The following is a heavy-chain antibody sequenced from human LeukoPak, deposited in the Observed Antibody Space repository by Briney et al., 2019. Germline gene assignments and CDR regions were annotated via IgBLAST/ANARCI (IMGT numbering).Heavy chain of an antibody. CDR3: ARYIVGATNFDY. J-gene: IGHJ4*02. D-gene: IGHD1-26*01. CDR2: IYYSGST. Sequence: SETLSLTCTVSGASISSYYWSWIRQPPGKGLEWIGYIYYSGSTNYNPSLKSRVTISVDTSKNQFSLKLSSVTAADTAVYYCARYIVGATNFDYWGQGTLVTVSS. V-gene: IGHV4-59*01. CDR1: GASISSYY.